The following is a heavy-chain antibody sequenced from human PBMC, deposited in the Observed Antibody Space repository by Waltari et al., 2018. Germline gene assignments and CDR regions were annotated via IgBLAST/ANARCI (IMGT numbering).Heavy chain of an antibody. D-gene: IGHD3-9*01. CDR2: IYYRGST. J-gene: IGHJ5*02. V-gene: IGHV4-59*11. CDR3: ARDFDTWFDP. CDR1: GGSISSHY. Sequence: QVQLQESGPGLVKPSETLSLTCTVSGGSISSHYWSWLRQPPGKGLGWIGAIYYRGSTNYNPSLKRRVTISVDTSKNQFSLKLSSVTAADTAVYYCARDFDTWFDPWGQGTLVTVSS.